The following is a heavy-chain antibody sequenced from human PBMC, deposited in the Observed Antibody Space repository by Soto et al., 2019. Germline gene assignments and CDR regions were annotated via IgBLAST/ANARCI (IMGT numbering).Heavy chain of an antibody. CDR3: ARDLRGQWLVTFDY. D-gene: IGHD6-19*01. CDR1: GYTFTSYG. J-gene: IGHJ4*02. CDR2: ISAYNGNT. V-gene: IGHV1-18*01. Sequence: WASVKVSCKASGYTFTSYGISWVRQAPGQGLEWMGWISAYNGNTNYAQKLQGRVTMTTDTSTSTAYMELRSLRSDDTAVYYCARDLRGQWLVTFDYWGQGTLVTVSS.